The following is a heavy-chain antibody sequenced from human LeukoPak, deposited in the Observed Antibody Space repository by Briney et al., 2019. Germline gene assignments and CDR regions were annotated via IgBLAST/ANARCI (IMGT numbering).Heavy chain of an antibody. V-gene: IGHV4-59*12. Sequence: SETLSLTCTVSGGSINNYYWSWIRQPPGKGLVWIGYIYYIGSTNYNPSLKSRVTISVDKSKNQFSLKLSSVTAADTAVYYCAMGIAAAGTVDYWGQGTLVTVSS. CDR1: GGSINNYY. J-gene: IGHJ4*02. CDR3: AMGIAAAGTVDY. CDR2: IYYIGST. D-gene: IGHD6-13*01.